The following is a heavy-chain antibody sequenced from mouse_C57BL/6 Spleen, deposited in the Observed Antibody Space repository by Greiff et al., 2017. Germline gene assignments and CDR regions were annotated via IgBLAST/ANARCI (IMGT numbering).Heavy chain of an antibody. CDR3: ATHDYDVGCCAMDY. Sequence: EVQGVESGGDLVKPGGSLKLSCAASGFTFTSYGMSWVRQTPDKRLEWVATISSGGSYTYYPDTVKGRFTISRDNAKNTLYLQMSSLKSEDTAMYYCATHDYDVGCCAMDYWGQGTSVTVSS. CDR2: ISSGGSYT. J-gene: IGHJ4*01. D-gene: IGHD2-4*01. V-gene: IGHV5-6*01. CDR1: GFTFTSYG.